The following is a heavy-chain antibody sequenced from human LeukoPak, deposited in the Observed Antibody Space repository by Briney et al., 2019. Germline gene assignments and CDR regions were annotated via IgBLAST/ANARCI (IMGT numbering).Heavy chain of an antibody. D-gene: IGHD5-24*01. CDR2: IYYSGST. V-gene: IGHV4-39*02. Sequence: SETLSLTCTVSGDSISSSNYYWGWIRQPPGKGLEWIGNIYYSGSTYYNPSLKSRVTISVDTSKNQFSLKLSSVTAADTAVYYCARDKEMATIGEDAFDIWGQGTMVTVSS. CDR1: GDSISSSNYY. J-gene: IGHJ3*02. CDR3: ARDKEMATIGEDAFDI.